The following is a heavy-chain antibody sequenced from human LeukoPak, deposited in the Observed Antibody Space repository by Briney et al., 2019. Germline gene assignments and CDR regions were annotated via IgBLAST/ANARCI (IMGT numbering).Heavy chain of an antibody. CDR3: AKDPDYYGSGSSMDGANPATDY. CDR1: GDSVSSNSAA. D-gene: IGHD3-10*01. Sequence: SQTLSLTCAISGDSVSSNSAAWNWIRQSPSRGLEWLGRTYYRSKWYNDYAVSVKSRITINPDTSKNQFSLQLNSVTPEDTAVYYCAKDPDYYGSGSSMDGANPATDYWGQGTLVTVSS. CDR2: TYYRSKWYN. J-gene: IGHJ4*02. V-gene: IGHV6-1*01.